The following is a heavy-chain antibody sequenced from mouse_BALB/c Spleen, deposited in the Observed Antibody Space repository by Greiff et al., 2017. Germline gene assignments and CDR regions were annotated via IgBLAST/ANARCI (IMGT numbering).Heavy chain of an antibody. CDR3: AREGRYDDYAMDY. V-gene: IGHV3-6*02. CDR2: ISYDGSN. D-gene: IGHD2-14*01. Sequence: VQLQQSGPGLVKPSQSLSLTCSVTGYSITSGYYWNWIRQFPGNKLEWMGYISYDGSNNYNPSLKNRISITRDTSKNQFFLKLNSVTTEDTATYYCAREGRYDDYAMDYWGQGTSVTVSS. CDR1: GYSITSGYY. J-gene: IGHJ4*01.